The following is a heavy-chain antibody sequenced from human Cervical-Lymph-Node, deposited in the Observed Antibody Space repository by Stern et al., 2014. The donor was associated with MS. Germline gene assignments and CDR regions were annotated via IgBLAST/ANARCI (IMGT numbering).Heavy chain of an antibody. J-gene: IGHJ4*02. Sequence: EVQLVESGPEVKRPGESLKISCQASGYTFTSYRIGWVRQMPGKGLEWMAIIFPGGSDIRYSPSFQGQVTISADKSSSTAYLQWNNLKASDTAIYYCARQRYFDYWGQGTLVTVSS. CDR1: GYTFTSYR. V-gene: IGHV5-51*01. CDR3: ARQRYFDY. CDR2: IFPGGSDI.